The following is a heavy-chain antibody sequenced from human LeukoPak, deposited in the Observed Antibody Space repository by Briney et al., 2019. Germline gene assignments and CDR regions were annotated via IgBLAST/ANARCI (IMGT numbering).Heavy chain of an antibody. V-gene: IGHV3-64*01. Sequence: GGSLRLSCAASGFTFSSYAMHWVRQAPGKGLEYVSAISSNGGSTYYANSVKGRFTISRDNSKNTLYLQMGSLRAEDMAVYYCARVAYYYYYYMDVWAKGPRSPSP. CDR2: ISSNGGST. CDR1: GFTFSSYA. J-gene: IGHJ6*03. CDR3: ARVAYYYYYYMDV.